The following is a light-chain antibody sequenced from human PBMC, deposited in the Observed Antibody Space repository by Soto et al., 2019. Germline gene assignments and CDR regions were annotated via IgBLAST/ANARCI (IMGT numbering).Light chain of an antibody. J-gene: IGKJ1*01. V-gene: IGKV1-39*01. CDR2: AAS. Sequence: DIQMTQSPSSLSASVGDRVTITCRASQSISSYLNWYQQKPGKTPKLLIYAASSLQSGVPSRFSGSGSGTDFTLTISSLQPEDFANYYCQHSYSTPQLGQGTKVDLK. CDR3: QHSYSTPQ. CDR1: QSISSY.